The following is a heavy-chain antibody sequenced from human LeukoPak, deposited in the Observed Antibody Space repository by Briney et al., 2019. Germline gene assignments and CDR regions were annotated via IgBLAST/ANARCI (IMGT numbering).Heavy chain of an antibody. D-gene: IGHD2-2*01. J-gene: IGHJ4*02. CDR3: AKVNYYQPYF. Sequence: GGSLRLSCAASGFTLSSYAMSWVRQAPGKGLEWVSTINVTTGGSYYADSVKGRFTISRDTFQNTLYLQLNSLRVDDTAVYYCAKVNYYQPYFWGQGTLVTVSS. CDR1: GFTLSSYA. V-gene: IGHV3-23*01. CDR2: INVTTGGS.